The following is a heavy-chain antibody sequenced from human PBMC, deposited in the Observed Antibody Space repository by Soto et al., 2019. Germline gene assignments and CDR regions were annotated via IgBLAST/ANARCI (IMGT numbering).Heavy chain of an antibody. CDR2: IIPITETP. CDR3: ARGNKGPGHYGPGSQGWYGP. J-gene: IGHJ5*02. D-gene: IGHD3-10*01. CDR1: GGTFSSHA. Sequence: QVQLVQSGAEVKKPGSSVKVSCKVSGGTFSSHAINWLRQAPGQGVEWMGVIIPITETPNNAEKFQGRVTITADKSTTTVYMELSSLTFDDTAVYFCARGNKGPGHYGPGSQGWYGPWGQGTLVTVSS. V-gene: IGHV1-69*06.